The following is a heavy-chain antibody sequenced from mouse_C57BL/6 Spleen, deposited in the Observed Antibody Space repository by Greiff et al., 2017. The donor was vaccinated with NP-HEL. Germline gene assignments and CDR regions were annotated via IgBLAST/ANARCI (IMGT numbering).Heavy chain of an antibody. CDR2: IYPGSGNT. CDR1: GYTFTDYY. D-gene: IGHD1-1*01. J-gene: IGHJ4*01. V-gene: IGHV1-76*01. Sequence: QVQLQQSGAELVRPGASVKLSCKASGYTFTDYYINWVKQRPGQGLEWIARIYPGSGNTYYNEKFKGKATLTAEKSSSTAYMQLSSLTSEDSAVYFCARVTVVATDAMDYWGQGTSVTVSS. CDR3: ARVTVVATDAMDY.